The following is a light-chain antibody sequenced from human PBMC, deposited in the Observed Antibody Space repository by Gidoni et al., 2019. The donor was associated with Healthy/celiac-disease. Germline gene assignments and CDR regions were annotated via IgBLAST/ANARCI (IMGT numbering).Light chain of an antibody. CDR2: AAS. Sequence: DIQLTQSPSFLSASVGDRVTITCRASQGISSYLAWYQQKPGKAPKLLIYAASTLQSGVPSRFSGSGSGTEFTLTISSLQPEDFATYYCQQLNSPHTFGQGTKLEIK. CDR1: QGISSY. CDR3: QQLNSPHT. J-gene: IGKJ2*01. V-gene: IGKV1-9*01.